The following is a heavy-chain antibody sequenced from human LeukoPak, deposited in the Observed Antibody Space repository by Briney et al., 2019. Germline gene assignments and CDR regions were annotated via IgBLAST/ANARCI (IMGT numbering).Heavy chain of an antibody. D-gene: IGHD1-20*01. Sequence: HPGGSLTLSCAPSVYTLSTYCMMCPRQSRGKGLEWLTNIKEGEFDKFYVDSVKRRFTISRDGAKNSLYLQMNSLRAEDTAVYYCARGLTVKDYWGQGTLVTVSS. CDR3: ARGLTVKDY. CDR1: VYTLSTYC. V-gene: IGHV3-7*01. CDR2: IKEGEFDK. J-gene: IGHJ4*02.